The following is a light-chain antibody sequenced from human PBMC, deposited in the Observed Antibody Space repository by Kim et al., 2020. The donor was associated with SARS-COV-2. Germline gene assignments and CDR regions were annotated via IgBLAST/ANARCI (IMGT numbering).Light chain of an antibody. Sequence: PGERATLSCRASQSVSSNYLAWYQQKPGQAPRLLIYGASSRATGIPDRFSGSGSGTDFTLTISRLEPEDFAVYYCQQYGSSRALTFGGGTKVDIK. CDR3: QQYGSSRALT. CDR1: QSVSSNY. J-gene: IGKJ4*01. V-gene: IGKV3-20*01. CDR2: GAS.